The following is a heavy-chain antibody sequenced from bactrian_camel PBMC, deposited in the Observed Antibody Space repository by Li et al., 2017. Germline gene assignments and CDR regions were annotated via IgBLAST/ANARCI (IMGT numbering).Heavy chain of an antibody. CDR1: GFTVGTNC. V-gene: IGHV3S28*01. J-gene: IGHJ2*01. CDR3: AAEGRFRMTASQALGVSSPRDLEI. D-gene: IGHD3*01. Sequence: GGGSVQAGGSLRLSCAASGFTVGTNCMGWFRQAPGKKREGVAGIYTGGDGTFYYANSVKGRFTISQDNAKNTIYLQMNNLKPEDTGTYYCAAEGRFRMTASQALGVSSPRDLEIWGQGTQVTVS. CDR2: IYTGGDGT.